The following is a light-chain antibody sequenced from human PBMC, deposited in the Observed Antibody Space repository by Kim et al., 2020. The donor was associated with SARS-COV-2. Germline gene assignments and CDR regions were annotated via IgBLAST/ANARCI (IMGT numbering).Light chain of an antibody. Sequence: DIQLTQSPSFLSASVGDRVTITCRASQGISSYLAWYQQKPGKAPKLLIYGASTLQSGVPSRFSGSGSGTEFTLTISSLQPEDFATYSCQQFNSYPFTFGPGTKVDIK. CDR1: QGISSY. J-gene: IGKJ3*01. CDR3: QQFNSYPFT. CDR2: GAS. V-gene: IGKV1-9*01.